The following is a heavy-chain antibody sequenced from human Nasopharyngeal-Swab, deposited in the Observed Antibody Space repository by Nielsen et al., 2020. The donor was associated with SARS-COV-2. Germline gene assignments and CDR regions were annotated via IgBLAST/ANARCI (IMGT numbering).Heavy chain of an antibody. D-gene: IGHD5-18*01. J-gene: IGHJ4*02. Sequence: SETLSLTCTVSGGSISSSSYYWGWIRQPPGQGLEGIGSNYYRRSTYYTPSLKSRVTISIDTSQNQFSLKLGAVTAADTAVYYCARHSQLWVRRLHDFDYWGLGTLVTVSS. CDR3: ARHSQLWVRRLHDFDY. V-gene: IGHV4-39*01. CDR1: GGSISSSSYY. CDR2: NYYRRST.